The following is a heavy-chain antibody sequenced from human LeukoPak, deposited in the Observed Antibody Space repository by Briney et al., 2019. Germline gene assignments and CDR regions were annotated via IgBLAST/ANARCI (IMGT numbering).Heavy chain of an antibody. CDR1: GYTFTGYY. J-gene: IGHJ3*02. V-gene: IGHV1-2*02. CDR2: INPNSGGT. Sequence: ASVKVSCKASGYTFTGYYMHWVRQAPGQGLEWMGWINPNSGGTNYAQKFQGRVTMTRDTSISTAYMELSGLTPDDTAVYYCARRTGDGAFDIWGQGTVVTVSS. CDR3: ARRTGDGAFDI. D-gene: IGHD7-27*01.